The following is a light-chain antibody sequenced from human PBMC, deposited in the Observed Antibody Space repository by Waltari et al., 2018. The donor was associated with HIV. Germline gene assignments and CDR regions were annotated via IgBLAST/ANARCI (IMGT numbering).Light chain of an antibody. CDR2: GAS. CDR1: QSVSSSY. J-gene: IGKJ1*01. CDR3: QQYGSSPWT. V-gene: IGKV3-20*01. Sequence: EIVLTQSPGPLSLSPGERATLSCRASQSVSSSYFAWYQQKPGQAPRLLIYGASSRATGIPDRFSGSGSGTDFTLTISRLEPEDFAVYYCQQYGSSPWTFGQGTKVEIK.